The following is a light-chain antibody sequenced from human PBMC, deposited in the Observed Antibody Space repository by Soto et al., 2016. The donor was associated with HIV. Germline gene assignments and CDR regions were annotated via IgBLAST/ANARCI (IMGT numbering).Light chain of an antibody. V-gene: IGLV3-21*01. J-gene: IGLJ2*01. CDR1: NIGSES. CDR3: QVWDSSSDHVV. CDR2: DDN. Sequence: SYVLTQPPSVSMVPGKTATIPCEGNNIGSESVHWYHQKPGRAPVLIVYDDNERPSGIPERFSGSNSGNTATLTISRVEAGDEADYYCQVWDSSSDHVVFGGGTKLTVL.